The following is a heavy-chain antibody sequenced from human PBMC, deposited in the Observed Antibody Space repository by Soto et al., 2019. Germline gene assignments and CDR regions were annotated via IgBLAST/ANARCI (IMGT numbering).Heavy chain of an antibody. CDR1: GGSISSGGYY. D-gene: IGHD2-15*01. CDR2: IYYSGST. V-gene: IGHV4-31*03. Sequence: QVQLQESGPGLVKPSQTLSLTCTVSGGSISSGGYYWSWIRQHPGKGLEWIGYIYYSGSTYYNPSLKIRVTISVDTSKNQFSLKLSSVTAADTAVYYCARYNIGGEGRAESWGMDVWGQGTTVTVSS. J-gene: IGHJ6*02. CDR3: ARYNIGGEGRAESWGMDV.